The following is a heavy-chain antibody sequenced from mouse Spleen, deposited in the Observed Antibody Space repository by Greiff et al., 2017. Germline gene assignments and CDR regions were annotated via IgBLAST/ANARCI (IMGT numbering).Heavy chain of an antibody. D-gene: IGHD1-1*01. Sequence: QVQLQQPGAELVRPGTSVKLSCKASGYTFTSYWMHWVKQRPGQGLEWIGVIDPSDSYTNYNQKFKGKATLTVDTSSSTAYMQLSILTSEDSAVYYCARRETTVDFDYWDQGTTRTVSS. J-gene: IGHJ2*01. V-gene: IGHV1-59*01. CDR3: ARRETTVDFDY. CDR2: IDPSDSYT. CDR1: GYTFTSYW.